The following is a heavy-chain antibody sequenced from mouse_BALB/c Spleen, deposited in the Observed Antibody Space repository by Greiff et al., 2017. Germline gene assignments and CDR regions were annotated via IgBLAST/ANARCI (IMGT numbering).Heavy chain of an antibody. D-gene: IGHD1-1*01. Sequence: VQLKESGTVLARPGASVKMSCKASGYSFTSYWMHWVKQRPGQGLEWIGAIYPGNSDTSYNQKFKGKAKLTAVTSASTAYMELSSLTNEDSAVYYCTRDYGSSYAMDYWGQGTSVTVSS. CDR3: TRDYGSSYAMDY. V-gene: IGHV1-5*01. J-gene: IGHJ4*01. CDR2: IYPGNSDT. CDR1: GYSFTSYW.